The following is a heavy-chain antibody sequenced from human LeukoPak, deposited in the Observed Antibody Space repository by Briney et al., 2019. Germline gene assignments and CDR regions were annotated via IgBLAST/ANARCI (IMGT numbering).Heavy chain of an antibody. CDR2: ISSSGSNI. D-gene: IGHD3-22*01. J-gene: IGHJ5*01. CDR1: GYTFTSYA. CDR3: ATDLRYYDSSGPVNFAS. V-gene: IGHV3-48*01. Sequence: ASVKVSCKASGYTFTSYAMNWVRQAPGKGLEWISYISSSGSNIYYADSVKGRFSISGDNAKNSLYLQMNSLRAEDTAVYYCATDLRYYDSSGPVNFASWGQGTLVTVSS.